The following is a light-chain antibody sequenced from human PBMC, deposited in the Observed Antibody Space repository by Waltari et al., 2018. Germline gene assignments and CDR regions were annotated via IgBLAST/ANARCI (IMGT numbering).Light chain of an antibody. CDR2: RND. V-gene: IGLV1-47*01. J-gene: IGLJ3*02. Sequence: QSVLTQPPSVSETPGQRVTISCSGGSSDIGSNFVYWYQHVPGTAPRLLISRNDQRPAGVPDRCSGSKSGTSASLAISGLRPEDEADYYCAAWDGSLSGWVFGGGTKVTVL. CDR3: AAWDGSLSGWV. CDR1: SSDIGSNF.